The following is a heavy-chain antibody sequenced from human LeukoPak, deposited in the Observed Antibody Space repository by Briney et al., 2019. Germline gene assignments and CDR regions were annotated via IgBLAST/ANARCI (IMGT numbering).Heavy chain of an antibody. Sequence: GESLKISCEGSGYSFTTYWIGWVRQMPGKGLEWMGIIYPHDSDTRYSPSFRGQVIISADKSIRTAYLQWTSLKASDTAMYYCARHTGEGSHFQHWGQGSLVTVSS. J-gene: IGHJ1*01. D-gene: IGHD3-16*01. V-gene: IGHV5-51*01. CDR1: GYSFTTYW. CDR3: ARHTGEGSHFQH. CDR2: IYPHDSDT.